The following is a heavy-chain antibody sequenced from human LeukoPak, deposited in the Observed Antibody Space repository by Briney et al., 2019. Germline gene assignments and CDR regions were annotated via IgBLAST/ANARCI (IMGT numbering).Heavy chain of an antibody. CDR3: ARGRGTTMVRGVITNYFDL. V-gene: IGHV1-2*02. CDR2: IDPSSGGT. D-gene: IGHD3-10*01. J-gene: IGHJ2*01. Sequence: VASVKVSCKASGYTFTAHYIHWVRQAPGQGLEWMGWIDPSSGGTNYAQKFLGSVTMTGDTSINTAFMELSRLRSDDTAIYYCARGRGTTMVRGVITNYFDLWGRGSLVTVSS. CDR1: GYTFTAHY.